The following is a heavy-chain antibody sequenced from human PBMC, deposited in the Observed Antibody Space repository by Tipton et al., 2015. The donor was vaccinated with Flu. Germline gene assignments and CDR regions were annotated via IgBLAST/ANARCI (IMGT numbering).Heavy chain of an antibody. CDR1: GGTFSSYA. J-gene: IGHJ3*02. Sequence: QSGAEVKKPGSSVKVSCKASGGTFSSYAISWVRQAPGQGLEWMGGIIPIFGTANYAQKFQGRVTITADESTSTAYMELSSLRSEDTAVYYCARAGNYCSSTSCPPWAFDIWGQGTMVTVSS. V-gene: IGHV1-69*01. CDR2: IIPIFGTA. CDR3: ARAGNYCSSTSCPPWAFDI. D-gene: IGHD2-2*01.